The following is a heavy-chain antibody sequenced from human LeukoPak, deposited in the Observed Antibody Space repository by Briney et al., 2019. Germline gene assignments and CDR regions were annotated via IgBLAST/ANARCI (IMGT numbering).Heavy chain of an antibody. V-gene: IGHV4-34*01. J-gene: IGHJ4*02. CDR2: INHSGST. Sequence: SETLSLTCAVYGGSFSGYYWSWIRQPPGKGLEWIGEINHSGSTNYNPSLKSRVTISVDTSKNQFFLKLSSVTAADTAVYYCARRIVRYFDWLLGPFDYWGQGTLVTVSS. D-gene: IGHD3-9*01. CDR1: GGSFSGYY. CDR3: ARRIVRYFDWLLGPFDY.